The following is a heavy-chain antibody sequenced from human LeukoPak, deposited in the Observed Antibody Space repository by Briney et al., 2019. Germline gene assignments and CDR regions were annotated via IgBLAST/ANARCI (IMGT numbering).Heavy chain of an antibody. V-gene: IGHV4-34*01. D-gene: IGHD1-26*01. CDR1: GGSFSGYY. CDR3: ARAKGRVWPIHRGGMAAFDI. J-gene: IGHJ3*02. CDR2: INHSEST. Sequence: SETLSLTCAVYGGSFSGYYWSWIRQPPGKGLEWIGEINHSESTNYNPSLKSRVTISVDTSKNQFSLKLSSVTAADTAVYYCARAKGRVWPIHRGGMAAFDIWGQGTMVTVSS.